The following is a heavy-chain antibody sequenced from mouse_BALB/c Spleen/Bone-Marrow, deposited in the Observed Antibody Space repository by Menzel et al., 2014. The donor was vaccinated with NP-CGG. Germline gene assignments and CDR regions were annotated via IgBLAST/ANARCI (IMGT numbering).Heavy chain of an antibody. J-gene: IGHJ4*01. CDR1: GYSFTVYT. Sequence: QLQESGPELVKPGASVKVSCKASGYSFTVYTMNWVKQCHEKNLEWIGLINPYNGGTSYNQKFKGKATLTVDKSSSTAYMELLSLTSEDSAVYYCAREDYSYAMDYWGQGTSVTVSS. CDR2: INPYNGGT. CDR3: AREDYSYAMDY. V-gene: IGHV1S135*01.